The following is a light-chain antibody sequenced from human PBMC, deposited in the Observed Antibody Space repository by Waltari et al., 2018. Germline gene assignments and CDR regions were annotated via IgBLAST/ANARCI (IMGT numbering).Light chain of an antibody. CDR2: YDS. CDR1: NIGGYS. CDR3: QVWHPDIDPGV. J-gene: IGLJ1*01. V-gene: IGLV3-21*04. Sequence: SYVLTQPPSVSVAPGETARITSAGDNIGGYSVHWYQQKPRQAPVLVSFYDSDRPSGIPARFSGSNSGHTATLTITSVEAGDEDRYYCQVWHPDIDPGVFGTGTEVTVL.